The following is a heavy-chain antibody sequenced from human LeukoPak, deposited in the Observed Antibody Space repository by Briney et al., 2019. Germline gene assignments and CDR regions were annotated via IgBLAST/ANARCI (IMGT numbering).Heavy chain of an antibody. CDR1: GDSISGSSPY. J-gene: IGHJ5*02. Sequence: SETLSLTCTVSGDSISGSSPYWGWIRQPPGKGLEWIATVSYTGTTYYNPSLKSRLTISLGTSKNQFSLNLSSVTAADTAVYYCARNDSQGGVNWFGPWGQGTLVTVSS. CDR3: ARNDSQGGVNWFGP. D-gene: IGHD3-16*01. V-gene: IGHV4-39*01. CDR2: VSYTGTT.